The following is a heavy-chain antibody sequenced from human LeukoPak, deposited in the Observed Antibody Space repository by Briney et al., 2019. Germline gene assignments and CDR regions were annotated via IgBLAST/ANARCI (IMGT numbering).Heavy chain of an antibody. D-gene: IGHD4-23*01. J-gene: IGHJ4*02. V-gene: IGHV4-34*01. CDR3: ARKLRWYPFDY. CDR1: GGSFSGYY. CDR2: INHSGST. Sequence: PSETLSLTCAVYGGSFSGYYWSWIRQPPGKGLEWIGEINHSGSTNYNPSLKSRVTISVDTSKNQFSLKLSSVTAADTAVYYCARKLRWYPFDYWGQGTLVTVSS.